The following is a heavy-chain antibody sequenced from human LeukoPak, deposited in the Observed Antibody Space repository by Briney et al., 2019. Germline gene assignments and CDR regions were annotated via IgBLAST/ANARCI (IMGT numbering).Heavy chain of an antibody. V-gene: IGHV3-7*04. CDR2: IKQDGSEK. J-gene: IGHJ3*02. Sequence: GGSLRLSCAASGITFSNYWMNWVRQAPGRGLEWVANIKQDGSEKYYVDSVKGRFTISRDNAENSLYLQMNSLRAEDTAVYYCARGWYYYGPGNYAWNAFDIWGQGTMVTVSS. D-gene: IGHD3-10*01. CDR3: ARGWYYYGPGNYAWNAFDI. CDR1: GITFSNYW.